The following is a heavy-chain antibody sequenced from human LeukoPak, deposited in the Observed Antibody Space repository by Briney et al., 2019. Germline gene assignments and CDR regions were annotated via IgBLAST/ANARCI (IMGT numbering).Heavy chain of an antibody. Sequence: GGSLRLSCAASGFTFSSYGMHWVRQAPGKGLEWVAFIRYDGSNKYYADSVKGRFTISRNNARNPLYLQMNSLSAEDTAVYYCARDQGVYCSGGSCTTFDIWGQGTMVTVSS. CDR3: ARDQGVYCSGGSCTTFDI. CDR1: GFTFSSYG. CDR2: IRYDGSNK. J-gene: IGHJ3*02. D-gene: IGHD2-15*01. V-gene: IGHV3-30*02.